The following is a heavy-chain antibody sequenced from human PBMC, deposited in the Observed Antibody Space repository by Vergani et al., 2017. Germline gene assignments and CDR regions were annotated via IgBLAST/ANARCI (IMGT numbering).Heavy chain of an antibody. Sequence: EVQLLESGGGLVQPGGSLRLSCAASGFTFSSYAMSWVRQAPGKGLEWVSAISGSGGSTYYADSVKGRFTISRDNSKYTLYMQMNSLRAEDTAVYYGAKALVVVVAAADYWGQGTLVTVSS. CDR1: GFTFSSYA. J-gene: IGHJ4*02. CDR2: ISGSGGST. V-gene: IGHV3-23*01. CDR3: AKALVVVVAAADY. D-gene: IGHD2-15*01.